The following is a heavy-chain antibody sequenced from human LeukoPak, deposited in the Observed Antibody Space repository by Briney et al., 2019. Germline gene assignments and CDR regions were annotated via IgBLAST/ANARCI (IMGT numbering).Heavy chain of an antibody. Sequence: GGSLRLSCAASGFTFSSYWMSWVRQAPGKGLEWVANIKQDGSEKYYVDSVKGRFTISRANAKNSLYLQMNSLRAEDTAVYYCASKGLPDRRRYCSGGSCYLGYWGQGTLVTVSS. CDR3: ASKGLPDRRRYCSGGSCYLGY. D-gene: IGHD2-15*01. CDR1: GFTFSSYW. CDR2: IKQDGSEK. J-gene: IGHJ4*02. V-gene: IGHV3-7*01.